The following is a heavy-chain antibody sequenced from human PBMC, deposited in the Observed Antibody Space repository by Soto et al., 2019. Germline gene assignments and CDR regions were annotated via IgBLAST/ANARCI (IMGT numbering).Heavy chain of an antibody. J-gene: IGHJ4*02. Sequence: SVKVSCKASGGTFSSYAISWVRQAPGQGLEWMGGIIPIFGTANYAQKFQGRVTITADESTSTAYMELSSLRSEDTAAYYCAREIRRGYYDSSGSHSFDYWGQGTLVTVS. V-gene: IGHV1-69*13. CDR3: AREIRRGYYDSSGSHSFDY. D-gene: IGHD3-22*01. CDR2: IIPIFGTA. CDR1: GGTFSSYA.